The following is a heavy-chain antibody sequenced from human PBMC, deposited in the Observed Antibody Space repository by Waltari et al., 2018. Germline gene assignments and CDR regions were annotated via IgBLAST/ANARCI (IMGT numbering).Heavy chain of an antibody. CDR1: GYTVSHFG. Sequence: QVQLVQSGVEVKKPGASVTVSCDGYGYTVSHFGIRHVRQAPGEGFEWMGWLIGYNGNTNYVQKFQDRVTMTTDTSTNTAYMELRSLRSDDTAVYYCARDLSLAPTTLMVVPPPFDYWGPGTLVTVSS. V-gene: IGHV1-18*01. CDR3: ARDLSLAPTTLMVVPPPFDY. CDR2: LIGYNGNT. D-gene: IGHD2-21*01. J-gene: IGHJ4*02.